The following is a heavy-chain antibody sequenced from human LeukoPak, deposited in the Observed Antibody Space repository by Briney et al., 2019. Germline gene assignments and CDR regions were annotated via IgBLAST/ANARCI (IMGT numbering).Heavy chain of an antibody. Sequence: GGSLRLSCAASGFTFSTYAMSWVRQAPGKGPEWVSAISGSSGSTYYADSVKGRFTMSRDISKGTLHLQMNSLRAEDTAVYYCAKSLFGGFGVDYWGQGTLVTVSS. CDR3: AKSLFGGFGVDY. D-gene: IGHD3-10*01. V-gene: IGHV3-23*01. J-gene: IGHJ4*02. CDR1: GFTFSTYA. CDR2: ISGSSGST.